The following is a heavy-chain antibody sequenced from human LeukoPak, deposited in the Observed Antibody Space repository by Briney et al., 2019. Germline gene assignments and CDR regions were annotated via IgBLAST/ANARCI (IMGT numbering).Heavy chain of an antibody. CDR2: ISTSSSYI. CDR1: GFTVTTNG. CDR3: ARDYREYSGYNEGSFDY. V-gene: IGHV3-21*01. J-gene: IGHJ4*02. Sequence: GGSLRLSCSASGFTVTTNGMNWVRQAPGEGLEWVSSISTSSSYIYYADSVKGRFTISRDNAKNSLYLQMNSLRAEDTAVYYCARDYREYSGYNEGSFDYWGQGTLVTVSS. D-gene: IGHD5-12*01.